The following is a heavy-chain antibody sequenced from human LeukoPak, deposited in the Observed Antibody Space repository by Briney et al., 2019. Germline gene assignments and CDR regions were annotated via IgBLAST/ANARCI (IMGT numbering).Heavy chain of an antibody. Sequence: GASVKVSCKASGYTFTSYYIHWVRQAPGQGLEWMGIINPSGGSTSYAQKFQGRVTMTRDTSTSTVYMELSSLRSEDTAVYYCARVGSSRAAFDIWGQGTMVTVSS. CDR2: INPSGGST. CDR3: ARVGSSRAAFDI. D-gene: IGHD2-15*01. CDR1: GYTFTSYY. J-gene: IGHJ3*02. V-gene: IGHV1-46*01.